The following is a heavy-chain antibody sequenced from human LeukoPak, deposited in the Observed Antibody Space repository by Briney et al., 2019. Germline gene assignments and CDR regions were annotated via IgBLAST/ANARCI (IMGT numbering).Heavy chain of an antibody. V-gene: IGHV3-48*01. D-gene: IGHD1-1*01. CDR2: ISSSSSTI. CDR1: GFTFSSYS. Sequence: GGSLRLSCAASGFTFSSYSMNWVRQAPGQGLEWVSYISSSSSTIYYADSVKGRFTISRDNAKNSMYLQMNSLRPEDTALYYCAKNQLGISASALGYWGKGTLVTVSS. J-gene: IGHJ4*02. CDR3: AKNQLGISASALGY.